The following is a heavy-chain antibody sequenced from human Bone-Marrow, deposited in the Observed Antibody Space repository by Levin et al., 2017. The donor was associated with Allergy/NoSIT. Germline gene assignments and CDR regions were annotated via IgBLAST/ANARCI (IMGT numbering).Heavy chain of an antibody. J-gene: IGHJ3*02. CDR1: GYSFSYYW. D-gene: IGHD2-21*02. CDR3: VRPYTDRLQDRDAFDI. Sequence: NPGESLKISCKGSGYSFSYYWIGWVRQMPGKGLEWMGIIHPGDSDTRYSPSFQGQVTISADQSISTAYLQWSSLKASDTAMYYCVRPYTDRLQDRDAFDIWGQGTMVTVSS. CDR2: IHPGDSDT. V-gene: IGHV5-51*01.